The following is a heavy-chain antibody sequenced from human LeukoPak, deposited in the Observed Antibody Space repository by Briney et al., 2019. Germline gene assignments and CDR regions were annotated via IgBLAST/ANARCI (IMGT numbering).Heavy chain of an antibody. D-gene: IGHD6-13*01. CDR3: AKDRGSSWYPGYFQH. CDR1: GFTFSSYA. J-gene: IGHJ1*01. CDR2: ISGSGGST. V-gene: IGHV3-23*01. Sequence: GVSLRLSCAASGFTFSSYAMSWVRQAPGKGLEWVSAISGSGGSTYYADSVKGRFTISRDNSKNTLYLQMNSLRAEDTAVYYCAKDRGSSWYPGYFQHWGQGTLVTVSS.